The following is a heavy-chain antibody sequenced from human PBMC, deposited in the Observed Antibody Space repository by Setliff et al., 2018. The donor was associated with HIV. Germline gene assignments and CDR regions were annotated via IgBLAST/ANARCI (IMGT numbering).Heavy chain of an antibody. Sequence: SETLSLTCTVSGDSVNDRSYFWGWIRQPPGKGLEWIGAFYYNGDSRYNSSLKSRVTISVDTSKNQFSLNLNSVTAADTAKYYCARAKTIGVSAVFFDPWGQGRPVTVS. D-gene: IGHD3-3*01. CDR1: GDSVNDRSYF. V-gene: IGHV4-39*01. CDR2: FYYNGDS. CDR3: ARAKTIGVSAVFFDP. J-gene: IGHJ5*02.